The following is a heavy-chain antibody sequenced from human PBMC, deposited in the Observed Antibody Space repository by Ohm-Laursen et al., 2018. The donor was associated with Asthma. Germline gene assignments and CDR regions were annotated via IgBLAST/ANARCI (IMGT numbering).Heavy chain of an antibody. V-gene: IGHV3-15*01. Sequence: SLRLSCAASGFTFSSYAMSWVRQAPGKGLEWVGRIKSKTDGGTKDYAAPVKGRFTISRDDSKNTLYLQMNSLKAEDTAVYYCTTLPRVGGYFNYGAYGDYWGQGTLVTVSS. CDR2: IKSKTDGGTK. D-gene: IGHD5-12*01. CDR3: TTLPRVGGYFNYGAYGDY. J-gene: IGHJ4*02. CDR1: GFTFSSYA.